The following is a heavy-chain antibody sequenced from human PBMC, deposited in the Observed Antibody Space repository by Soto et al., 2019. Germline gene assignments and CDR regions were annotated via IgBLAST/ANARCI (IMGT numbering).Heavy chain of an antibody. V-gene: IGHV3-23*01. D-gene: IGHD4-17*01. CDR1: GFTFSSYA. J-gene: IGHJ6*02. CDR2: ISGSGGST. Sequence: HPGGSLRLSCAASGFTFSSYAMSWVRQAPGKGLEWVSAISGSGGSTYYADSVKGRFTISRDNSKNTLYLQMNSLRAEDTAVYYCAKAIWPVTTSDYGMDVWGQGTTVTVSS. CDR3: AKAIWPVTTSDYGMDV.